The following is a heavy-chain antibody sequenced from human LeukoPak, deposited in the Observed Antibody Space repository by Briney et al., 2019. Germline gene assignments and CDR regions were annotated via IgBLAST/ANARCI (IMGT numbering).Heavy chain of an antibody. D-gene: IGHD3-10*01. CDR3: AREFGEYKFDY. Sequence: PGGSLKFSCAASGFPFIRYSMNGVRQAPGKGLEGVSYISSSGSTIYYADPVKGRFTISRDNAKNSLYLQMNSLRAEDTAVYYCAREFGEYKFDYWGQGTLVTVSS. V-gene: IGHV3-48*04. CDR1: GFPFIRYS. CDR2: ISSSGSTI. J-gene: IGHJ4*02.